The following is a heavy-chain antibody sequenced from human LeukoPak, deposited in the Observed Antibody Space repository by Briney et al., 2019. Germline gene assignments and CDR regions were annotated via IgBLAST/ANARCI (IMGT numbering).Heavy chain of an antibody. CDR3: ARVFVVRGVHFDY. CDR1: GYTFTSYY. V-gene: IGHV1-3*01. D-gene: IGHD3-10*01. Sequence: ASVKVSCKASGYTFTSYYMHWVRQAPGQRLEWMGWINAGNGNTKYSQKFQGRVTINRDTSASTAYMELSSLRSEDTAVYYCARVFVVRGVHFDYWGQGTLVTVSS. J-gene: IGHJ4*02. CDR2: INAGNGNT.